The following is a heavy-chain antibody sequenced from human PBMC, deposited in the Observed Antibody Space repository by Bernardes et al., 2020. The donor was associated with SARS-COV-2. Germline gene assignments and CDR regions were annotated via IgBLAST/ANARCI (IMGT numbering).Heavy chain of an antibody. D-gene: IGHD3-22*01. CDR2: IYTSGST. CDR1: GGSISGYY. J-gene: IGHJ4*02. Sequence: SETLSLTCTVSGGSISGYYWSWIRQPAGKGLEWIGRIYTSGSTYYNPSLKSRGTMTVDTSKNQISLELSSVTAADTAVYYCARGQAGIYDGSGYYLYYYDKWGQGTQGTVSS. CDR3: ARGQAGIYDGSGYYLYYYDK. V-gene: IGHV4-4*07.